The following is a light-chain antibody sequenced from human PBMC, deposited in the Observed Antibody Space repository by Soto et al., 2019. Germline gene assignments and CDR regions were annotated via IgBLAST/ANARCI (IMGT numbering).Light chain of an antibody. CDR2: DAA. V-gene: IGKV3-11*01. CDR3: QQRSNWPIFT. CDR1: QSVSDF. Sequence: DIVLTQSPCTLSLFTGERATLSCRASQSVSDFLAWYQQKPGQAPMLLIYDAAKRAPGIPARFSGSGSGTDFTLTISSLEPEDSAVYYCQQRSNWPIFTFGPGTKV. J-gene: IGKJ3*01.